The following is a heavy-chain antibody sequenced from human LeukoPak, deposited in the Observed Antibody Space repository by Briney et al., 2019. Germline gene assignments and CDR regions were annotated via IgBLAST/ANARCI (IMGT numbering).Heavy chain of an antibody. CDR1: GGSIRSSSYY. CDR2: IYYSGST. D-gene: IGHD1-26*01. CDR3: ARHVRILGAFYFDY. Sequence: PSETLSLTCTVSGGSIRSSSYYWGWIRQPPGKGLEWIGGIYYSGSTYYNPSLSSRVTISVDTSKNQFSLKLSSVTAADTAVYYCARHVRILGAFYFDYWGQGTLVTVSS. J-gene: IGHJ4*02. V-gene: IGHV4-39*01.